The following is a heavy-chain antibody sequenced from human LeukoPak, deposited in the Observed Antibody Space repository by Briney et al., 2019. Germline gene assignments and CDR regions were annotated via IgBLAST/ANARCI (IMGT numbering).Heavy chain of an antibody. CDR3: ARPALWFGETYYFDY. V-gene: IGHV3-23*01. CDR2: ISGSGGST. CDR1: GFTFSSYA. J-gene: IGHJ4*02. D-gene: IGHD3-10*01. Sequence: GGSLRLSCAASGFTFSSYAMSWVRQAPGKGLEWVSAISGSGGSTYYADSVKGRFTISRDNSKNTLYLQMNSLRAEDTAVYYCARPALWFGETYYFDYWGQGTLVTVSS.